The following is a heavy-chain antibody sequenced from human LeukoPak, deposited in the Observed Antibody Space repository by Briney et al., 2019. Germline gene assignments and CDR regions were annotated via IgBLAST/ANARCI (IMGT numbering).Heavy chain of an antibody. CDR1: GFTFSNYW. Sequence: GGSLRLSCAASGFTFSNYWMSWVRQAPGKGLEWVTYISSRGSAIYYADSVKGRFTISRDNAQNSLYLQMNSLRAEDTAVYYCARCGYNSGAFDVWGQGTMVTVSA. CDR2: ISSRGSAI. J-gene: IGHJ3*01. D-gene: IGHD5-24*01. CDR3: ARCGYNSGAFDV. V-gene: IGHV3-48*03.